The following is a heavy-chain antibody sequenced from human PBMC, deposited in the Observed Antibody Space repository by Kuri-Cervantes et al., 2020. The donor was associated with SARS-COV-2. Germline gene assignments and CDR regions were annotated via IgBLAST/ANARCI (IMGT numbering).Heavy chain of an antibody. D-gene: IGHD3-10*01. CDR1: GGSISSGSYY. CDR3: ARGGRTRNPYYFDY. CDR2: IYTSGST. V-gene: IGHV4-61*02. J-gene: IGHJ4*02. Sequence: SCTVSGGSISSGSYYWSWIRQPAGKGLEWIGRIYTSGSTNYNPSLKSRVTISVDTSKNQFSLKLSSVTAAATAVYYCARGGRTRNPYYFDYWGQGTLVTVSS.